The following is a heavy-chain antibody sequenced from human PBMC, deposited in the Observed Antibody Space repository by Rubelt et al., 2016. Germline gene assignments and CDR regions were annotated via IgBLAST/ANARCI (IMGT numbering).Heavy chain of an antibody. CDR1: GFSFSSYG. Sequence: QVQLVESGGGVVQTGGSLRLSCAASGFSFSSYGMHWVRQAPGKGLEWVAVVRFDGTRTYYADSVRGRFTMSRDNSRSTLYLQMNSLRAEDTAVYYCAKQVVPGTAHQFAMDVWGQGTKVTVSS. CDR2: VRFDGTRT. D-gene: IGHD6-19*01. CDR3: AKQVVPGTAHQFAMDV. V-gene: IGHV3-30*02. J-gene: IGHJ6*02.